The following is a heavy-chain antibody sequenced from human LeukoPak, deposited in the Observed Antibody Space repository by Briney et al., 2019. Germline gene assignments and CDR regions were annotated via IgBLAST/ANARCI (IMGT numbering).Heavy chain of an antibody. D-gene: IGHD1-26*01. V-gene: IGHV1-18*01. CDR3: AKDPYSGSYYYYYMDV. CDR1: GYTFTSYG. CDR2: ISAYNGNT. J-gene: IGHJ6*03. Sequence: ASVKVSCKASGYTFTSYGISWVRQAPGQGLEWMGWISAYNGNTNYAQKLQGRVTMTTDTSTSTAYMELRSLRSDDTAVYYCAKDPYSGSYYYYYMDVWGKGTTVTVSS.